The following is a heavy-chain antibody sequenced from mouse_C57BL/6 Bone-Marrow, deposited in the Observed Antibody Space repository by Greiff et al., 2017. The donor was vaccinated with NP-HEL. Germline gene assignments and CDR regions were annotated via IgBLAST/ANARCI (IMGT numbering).Heavy chain of an antibody. CDR2: IYPGSGST. CDR1: GYTFTSYW. V-gene: IGHV1-55*01. CDR3: ARERDGYRAWFAY. J-gene: IGHJ3*01. D-gene: IGHD2-3*01. Sequence: QVHVKQPGAELVKPGASVKMSCKASGYTFTSYWITWVKQRPGQGLEWIGDIYPGSGSTNYNEKFKSKATLTVDTSSSTAYMQLSSLTSEDSAVYYCARERDGYRAWFAYWGQGTLVTVSA.